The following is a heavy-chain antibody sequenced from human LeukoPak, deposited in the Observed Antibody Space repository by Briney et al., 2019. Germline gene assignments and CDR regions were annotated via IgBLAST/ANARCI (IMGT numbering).Heavy chain of an antibody. V-gene: IGHV4-59*02. CDR3: SKAIVVVAGGWFDP. CDR2: IYNSDFT. D-gene: IGHD2-15*01. CDR1: GGSVSSYY. J-gene: IGHJ5*02. Sequence: SETLSLTCTVSGGSVSSYYWSWIRQPPGKAPEWIGYIYNSDFTNYNPSLKSRVTISMDASKNQFSLRLTSVTAADTAIYYCSKAIVVVAGGWFDPWGQGTLVTVSS.